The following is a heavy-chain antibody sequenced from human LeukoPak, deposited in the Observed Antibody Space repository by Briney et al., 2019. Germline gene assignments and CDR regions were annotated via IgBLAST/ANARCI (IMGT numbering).Heavy chain of an antibody. V-gene: IGHV3-7*01. J-gene: IGHJ4*02. Sequence: SGGSLRLSCAASGFTFSSYWMSWVRQAPGKGLEWVANIKQDGSEKYYVDSVKGRFTISRDNAKNSLYLQMNSLRAEDTAVYYCARRSYDFRSGYQYYFDYWGQGTLVTVSS. CDR3: ARRSYDFRSGYQYYFDY. CDR2: IKQDGSEK. D-gene: IGHD3-3*01. CDR1: GFTFSSYW.